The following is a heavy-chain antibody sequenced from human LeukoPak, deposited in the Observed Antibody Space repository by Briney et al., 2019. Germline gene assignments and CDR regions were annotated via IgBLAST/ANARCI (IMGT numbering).Heavy chain of an antibody. D-gene: IGHD3-16*02. V-gene: IGHV3-23*01. CDR3: AKGGINDYVWGSYRYTLSY. CDR1: GFTFSSYA. CDR2: ISGSGSST. Sequence: PGGSLRLSCAASGFTFSSYAMSWVRQAPGKGLEWVSAISGSGSSTYYADSVKGRFTISRDNSKNTLYLQMNSLRAEDTAVYYCAKGGINDYVWGSYRYTLSYWGQGTLVTVSS. J-gene: IGHJ4*02.